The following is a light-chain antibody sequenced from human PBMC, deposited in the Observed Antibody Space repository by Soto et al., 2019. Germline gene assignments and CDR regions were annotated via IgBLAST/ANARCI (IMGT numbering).Light chain of an antibody. CDR1: SSDVGGYNY. Sequence: QLVLTQPPSASGSPGQSVTISCTGTSSDVGGYNYVSWYQQHPGKAPKLMIYEVSKRPSGVPDRFSGSKSGNTASLTVSGLQAEDEAGYYCSSYAGRNNVVFGGGTKLTVL. CDR3: SSYAGRNNVV. J-gene: IGLJ2*01. CDR2: EVS. V-gene: IGLV2-8*01.